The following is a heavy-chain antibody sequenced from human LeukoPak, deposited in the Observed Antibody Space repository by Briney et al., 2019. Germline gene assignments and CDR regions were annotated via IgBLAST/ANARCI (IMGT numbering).Heavy chain of an antibody. J-gene: IGHJ4*02. CDR1: VFTFSKYW. Sequence: GGSLRLCCTASVFTFSKYWMHWVRQVPGKGLVWVSRINTGGSSTTYADSVKGRFTISRDNAKNTLYLQMNSLRVEDTAVYYCARSNQADDYWGQGTLVTVSS. CDR3: ARSNQADDY. D-gene: IGHD4-11*01. CDR2: INTGGSST. V-gene: IGHV3-74*01.